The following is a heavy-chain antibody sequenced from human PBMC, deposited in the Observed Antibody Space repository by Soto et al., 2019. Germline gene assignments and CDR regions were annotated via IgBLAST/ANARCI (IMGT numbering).Heavy chain of an antibody. Sequence: SETLSLTCAVYGGSFSGYYWSWIHQPPAKGLEWIGEINHSGSTNYDPSLKSRVTISVDTSKNQFSLKLSSVTAADTAVYYCASKAMATIHYWGQGTLATVSS. CDR2: INHSGST. CDR3: ASKAMATIHY. J-gene: IGHJ4*02. V-gene: IGHV4-34*01. CDR1: GGSFSGYY. D-gene: IGHD5-12*01.